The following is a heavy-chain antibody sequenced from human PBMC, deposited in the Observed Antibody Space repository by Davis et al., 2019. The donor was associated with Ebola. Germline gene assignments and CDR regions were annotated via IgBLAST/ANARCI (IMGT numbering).Heavy chain of an antibody. J-gene: IGHJ4*02. CDR2: IYPGDSDT. CDR3: ARRDAYNRPLDY. CDR1: GYSFTTYW. V-gene: IGHV5-51*01. D-gene: IGHD5-24*01. Sequence: KVSCKGSGYSFTTYWIGWVRQMPGKGLEWMGIIYPGDSDTRYSPSFQGQVTISADKSINTAFLQWSSLKASDTAMYYCARRDAYNRPLDYWGQGTLVTVSS.